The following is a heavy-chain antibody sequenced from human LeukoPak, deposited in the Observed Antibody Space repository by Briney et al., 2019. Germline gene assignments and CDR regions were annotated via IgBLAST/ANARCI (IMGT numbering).Heavy chain of an antibody. CDR2: ISSSSSYT. V-gene: IGHV3-11*06. D-gene: IGHD3-10*01. J-gene: IGHJ4*02. Sequence: GGSLRLSCAASGFTFSDYYMSWIRQAPGKGLEWVSYISSSSSYTNYADSVKGRFTISRDNARNSLYLQMNSLRAKDTAVCYCARVWIGSFDYWGQGTLVTVSS. CDR3: ARVWIGSFDY. CDR1: GFTFSDYY.